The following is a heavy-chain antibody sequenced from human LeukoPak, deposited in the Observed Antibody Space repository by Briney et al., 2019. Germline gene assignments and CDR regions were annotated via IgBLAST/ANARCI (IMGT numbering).Heavy chain of an antibody. CDR3: LAWLTHLDY. CDR2: IRSKANSYAT. CDR1: GFTFSGSA. V-gene: IGHV3-73*01. D-gene: IGHD3-9*01. J-gene: IGHJ4*02. Sequence: PGGSLRLSCAASGFTFSGSAIHWVRQASGKGLERVGRIRSKANSYATAYAASVKGRFTISRDDSKNTAYLQMNSLKTEDTAVYYCLAWLTHLDYWGQGTLVTASS.